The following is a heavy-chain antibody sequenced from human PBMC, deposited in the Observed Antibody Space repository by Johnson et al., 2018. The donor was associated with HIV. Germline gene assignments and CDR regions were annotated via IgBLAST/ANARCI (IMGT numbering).Heavy chain of an antibody. CDR2: ISYDGSNK. J-gene: IGHJ3*02. CDR3: ARVRGGRENAFDI. CDR1: GFTFRSYA. Sequence: QVQLVESGGGLVQPGRSLRLSCAASGFTFRSYAMHWVRQAPGKGLEWVGVISYDGSNKYYADSVKGRFTISRDNSKNTMSLQMNSPRVEDTAVYYCARVRGGRENAFDIWGQGTMVTVSS. V-gene: IGHV3-30*03. D-gene: IGHD1-26*01.